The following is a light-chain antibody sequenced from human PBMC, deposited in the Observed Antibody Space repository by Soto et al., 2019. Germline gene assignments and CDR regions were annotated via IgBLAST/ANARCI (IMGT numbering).Light chain of an antibody. Sequence: EIVLTHSPVTLSLSPCERATLSFRASQSVSSYLAWYQQKPGQAPRLLIYGASSRATGIPDRFSGSGSGTDFTPTISRLEPEDFAVYYCQQYGSSAWTFGQGTKVDIK. J-gene: IGKJ1*01. V-gene: IGKV3-20*01. CDR1: QSVSSY. CDR2: GAS. CDR3: QQYGSSAWT.